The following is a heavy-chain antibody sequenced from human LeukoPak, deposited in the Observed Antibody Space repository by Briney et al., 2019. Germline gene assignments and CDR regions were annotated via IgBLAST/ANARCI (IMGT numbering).Heavy chain of an antibody. Sequence: GASVKVSCKASGYTFTNYSMHWVRQAPGQGLEWMGWINPNSGGTNYAQKFQGRVTMTRDTSISTAYMELSRLRSDDTAVYYCASLGPDPWGSYRYTSDDAFDIWGQGTMVTVSS. D-gene: IGHD3-16*02. V-gene: IGHV1-2*02. CDR2: INPNSGGT. CDR3: ASLGPDPWGSYRYTSDDAFDI. CDR1: GYTFTNYS. J-gene: IGHJ3*02.